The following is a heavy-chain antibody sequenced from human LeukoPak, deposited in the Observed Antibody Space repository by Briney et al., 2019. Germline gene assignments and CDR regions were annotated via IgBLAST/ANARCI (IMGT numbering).Heavy chain of an antibody. V-gene: IGHV3-21*01. Sequence: PGGSLRLSCAASGFTFSSYWMSWVRQAPGKALEWVSSITSSGREIFYIDSVKGRFTISRDNAEKSLYLQMDSLRAEDTAVYFCARDPYNGAYGNDYYYYMDAWGKGTTVTVSS. J-gene: IGHJ6*03. CDR1: GFTFSSYW. D-gene: IGHD5-12*01. CDR3: ARDPYNGAYGNDYYYYMDA. CDR2: ITSSGREI.